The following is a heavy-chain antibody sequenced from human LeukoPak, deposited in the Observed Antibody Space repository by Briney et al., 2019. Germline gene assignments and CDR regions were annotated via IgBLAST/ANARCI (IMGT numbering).Heavy chain of an antibody. J-gene: IGHJ4*02. D-gene: IGHD2-2*01. CDR2: INPNSGGT. Sequence: ASVKVSCKASGYSFTDYYIHWVRQAPGQGLEWMGWINPNSGGTNYAQKFQGRVTMTRDTSISTAYMELRSLRSDDTAVYYCARDCGGYCSSNGYWGQGTLVTVSS. CDR3: ARDCGGYCSSNGY. V-gene: IGHV1-2*02. CDR1: GYSFTDYY.